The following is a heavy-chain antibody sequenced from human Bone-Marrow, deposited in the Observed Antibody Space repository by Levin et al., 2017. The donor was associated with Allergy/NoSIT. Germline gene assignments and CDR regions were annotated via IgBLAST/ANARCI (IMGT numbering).Heavy chain of an antibody. CDR1: GGSISSYNHF. CDR2: IGYSGNA. CDR3: AREVIAAADSDAFDI. V-gene: IGHV4-30-4*01. D-gene: IGHD6-13*01. J-gene: IGHJ3*02. Sequence: SQTLSLTCTVSGGSISSYNHFWSWLRQPPGKGLEWIGYIGYSGNAYYNPSLRSRVTLSVDTSKNQFSLMFSSVTAADTAVYFCAREVIAAADSDAFDIWGQGTMVTVSS.